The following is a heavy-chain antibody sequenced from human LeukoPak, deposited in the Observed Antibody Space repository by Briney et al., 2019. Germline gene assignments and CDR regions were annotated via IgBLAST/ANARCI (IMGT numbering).Heavy chain of an antibody. J-gene: IGHJ4*02. CDR3: ARRVTSSGYYWFDF. D-gene: IGHD3-22*01. V-gene: IGHV4-59*01. Sequence: SETLSLTCTVSGGSISSYYWSWIRQRPGKGLEWIAYIHNSGTTNYNPSLKSRVTISVDTSKNQFSLKLSSVTAADTAVYYCARRVTSSGYYWFDFWGQGTLVTVSS. CDR2: IHNSGTT. CDR1: GGSISSYY.